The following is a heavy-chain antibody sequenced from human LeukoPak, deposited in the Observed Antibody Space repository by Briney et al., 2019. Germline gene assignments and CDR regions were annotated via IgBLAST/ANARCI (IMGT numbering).Heavy chain of an antibody. CDR3: AKDPSVYYGDYIIR. CDR1: GFTFSSYS. D-gene: IGHD4-17*01. Sequence: PGGSLRLSCAASGFTFSSYSMNWVRQAPGKGLEWVAFISYDGGNKYYTDSVKGRFTISRDNSKNTLYLQINSLRAEDTAVYYCAKDPSVYYGDYIIRWGQGTLVIVSS. J-gene: IGHJ4*02. CDR2: ISYDGGNK. V-gene: IGHV3-30*18.